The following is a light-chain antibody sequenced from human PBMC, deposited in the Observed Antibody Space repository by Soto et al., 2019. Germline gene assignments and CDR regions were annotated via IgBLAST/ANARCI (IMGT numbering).Light chain of an antibody. J-gene: IGKJ5*01. CDR3: LHYGGSPLT. CDR1: QSVNSDY. Sequence: EFVVTPSPFTRSFYPVERATLSCRASQSVNSDYLAWFQQKPGQAPRLLIYGASIRTTGIPDRFSGSGSGTDFTLTIGRLEPGDFAVYYCLHYGGSPLTFGQGTRLEIK. CDR2: GAS. V-gene: IGKV3-20*01.